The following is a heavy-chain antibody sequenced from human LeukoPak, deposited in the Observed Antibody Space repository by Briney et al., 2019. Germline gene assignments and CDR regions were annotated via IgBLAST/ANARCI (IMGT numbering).Heavy chain of an antibody. Sequence: PGGSLRLSCAASGFTFDDYAMHWVRQAPGKGLEWVSGISWNSGSIGYADSVKGRFTISRDNAKNSLYLQMNSLRAEDTALYYCANQVHPLHDAFDIWGQGTMVTVSS. CDR3: ANQVHPLHDAFDI. CDR2: ISWNSGSI. CDR1: GFTFDDYA. J-gene: IGHJ3*02. V-gene: IGHV3-9*01.